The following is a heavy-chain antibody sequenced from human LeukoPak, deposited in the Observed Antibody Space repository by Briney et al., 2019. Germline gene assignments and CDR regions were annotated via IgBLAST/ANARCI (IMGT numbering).Heavy chain of an antibody. V-gene: IGHV4-34*01. Sequence: TSETLSLTCAVYGGSFSGYYWSWIRQPPGKGLEWIGEINHSGSTNYNPSLKSRVTISVDTSKSQFSLKLSSVTAADTAVYYCAHSTGYPPIDYWGQGTLVTVSS. J-gene: IGHJ4*02. CDR2: INHSGST. D-gene: IGHD3-22*01. CDR3: AHSTGYPPIDY. CDR1: GGSFSGYY.